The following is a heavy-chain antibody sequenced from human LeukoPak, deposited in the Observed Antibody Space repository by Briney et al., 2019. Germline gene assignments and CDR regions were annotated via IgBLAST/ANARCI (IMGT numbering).Heavy chain of an antibody. CDR3: TTDSLLWFGELGDY. D-gene: IGHD3-10*01. V-gene: IGHV3-15*01. Sequence: GGSLRLSCAASGFTFSNAWMSWVRQAPGKGLEWVGRIKSKTDGGTTDYAAPVKGRFTISRDDSKNTLYLQMNSLKTEDTAVYYCTTDSLLWFGELGDYWGQGTLVTVSS. J-gene: IGHJ4*02. CDR1: GFTFSNAW. CDR2: IKSKTDGGTT.